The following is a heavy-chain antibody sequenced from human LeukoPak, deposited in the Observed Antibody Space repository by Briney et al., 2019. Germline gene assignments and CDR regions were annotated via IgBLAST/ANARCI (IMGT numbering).Heavy chain of an antibody. CDR2: ISYDGSIE. J-gene: IGHJ6*02. V-gene: IGHV3-30*18. CDR3: AKVSAVGGFYYYGMDV. Sequence: GGSLRLSCAASGFTFSTFGMHWVRQAPGKGLDWVALISYDGSIEYYADSVKGRFTISRDNSKNTLYLQMNSLRDEDTAVYYCAKVSAVGGFYYYGMDVWGQGTTVTVSS. CDR1: GFTFSTFG. D-gene: IGHD6-19*01.